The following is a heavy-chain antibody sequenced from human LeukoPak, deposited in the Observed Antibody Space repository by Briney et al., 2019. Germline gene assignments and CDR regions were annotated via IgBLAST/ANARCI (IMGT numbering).Heavy chain of an antibody. CDR2: ISSSSSYT. V-gene: IGHV3-11*05. CDR1: GFTFTDAW. D-gene: IGHD1-26*01. CDR3: ARAESGSFDY. J-gene: IGHJ4*02. Sequence: GGSLRLSCAASGFTFTDAWMTWVREAPGRGLEWVSYISSSSSYTNYADSVEGRFTISRDNAKNSLYLQMNSLRAEDTAVYYCARAESGSFDYWGQGTLVTVSS.